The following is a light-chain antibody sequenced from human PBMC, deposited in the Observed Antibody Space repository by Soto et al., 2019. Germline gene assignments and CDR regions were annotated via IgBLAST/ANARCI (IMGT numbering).Light chain of an antibody. J-gene: IGKJ4*01. CDR1: QSVRRN. CDR3: QQHGSSPLT. CDR2: GAS. Sequence: IVLTQSPGTLCLSPGERATLSCRASQSVRRNLAWYQQKPGQAPRLLISGASSRATGIPDRFTGSGSGTDFALTISRLEPEDFAVYFCQQHGSSPLTFGGGTKVDI. V-gene: IGKV3-20*01.